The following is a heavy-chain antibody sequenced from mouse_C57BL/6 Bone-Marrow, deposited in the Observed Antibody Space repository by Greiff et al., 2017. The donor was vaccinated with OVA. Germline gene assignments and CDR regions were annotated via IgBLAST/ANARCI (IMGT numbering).Heavy chain of an antibody. CDR1: GFTFTDYY. J-gene: IGHJ4*01. CDR2: IRNKANGYTT. Sequence: EVQRVESGGGLVQPGGSLSLSCAASGFTFTDYYMSWVRQPPGKALEWLGFIRNKANGYTTEYSASVKGRFTISRDNSQSILYLQMNALRAEDSATYYCARLRVSNYAMDYWGQGTSVTVSS. V-gene: IGHV7-3*01. D-gene: IGHD1-1*01. CDR3: ARLRVSNYAMDY.